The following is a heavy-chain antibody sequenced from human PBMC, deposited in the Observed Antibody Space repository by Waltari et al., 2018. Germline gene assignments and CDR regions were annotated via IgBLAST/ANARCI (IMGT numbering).Heavy chain of an antibody. J-gene: IGHJ6*03. V-gene: IGHV1-69*13. D-gene: IGHD2-8*02. CDR1: GGTFRSSA. CDR2: IIPMFGTT. CDR3: ARDPPGRGYYHTYYMDV. Sequence: QVQLVQSGAEVKKPGSSVKVSCKAFGGTFRSSAITWVRQAPGQGLEWMGRIIPMFGTTNYAQKFQGRGTITADKSTSTAYMELSGLRSEDTAVYYCARDPPGRGYYHTYYMDVWGKGTTVTISS.